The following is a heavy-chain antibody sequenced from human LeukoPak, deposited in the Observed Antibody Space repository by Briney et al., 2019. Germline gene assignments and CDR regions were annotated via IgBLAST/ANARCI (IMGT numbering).Heavy chain of an antibody. CDR3: ARGGALLAAPPSLPSYNWFDP. Sequence: SETLSLTCTVSGGSISSGDYYWSWIRQPPGKGLEWIGYIYYSGSTYYNPSLKSRVTISVDTSKNQFSLKLSSVTAADTAVYYCARGGALLAAPPSLPSYNWFDPWGQGTLVTVSS. V-gene: IGHV4-30-4*08. D-gene: IGHD6-6*01. J-gene: IGHJ5*02. CDR2: IYYSGST. CDR1: GGSISSGDYY.